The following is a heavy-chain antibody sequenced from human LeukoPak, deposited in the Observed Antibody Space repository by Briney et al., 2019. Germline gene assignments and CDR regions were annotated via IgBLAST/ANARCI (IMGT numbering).Heavy chain of an antibody. CDR3: ARDVPHNWFDT. V-gene: IGHV3-74*01. J-gene: IGHJ5*02. Sequence: GGSLRLSCAASGITFGNNWMHWVRQGPGKGLVWISRINSDGGGAIYADSVKGRFTVSRDNARNTLYLQMNSLRAEDTAVYYCARDVPHNWFDTWGQGTLVTASS. CDR2: INSDGGGA. CDR1: GITFGNNW.